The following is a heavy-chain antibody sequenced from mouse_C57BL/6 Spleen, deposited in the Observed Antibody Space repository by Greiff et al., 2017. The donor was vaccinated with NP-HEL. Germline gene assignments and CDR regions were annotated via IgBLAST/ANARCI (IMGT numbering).Heavy chain of an antibody. CDR3: ARGTTVVATDYAMDY. J-gene: IGHJ4*01. Sequence: EVQVVESGGDLVKPGGSLKLSCAASGFTFSSYGMSWVRQTPDKRLEWVATISSGGSYTCYPDSVQGRFTISRDNAKNTLYLQMSSLKSEDTAMYYCARGTTVVATDYAMDYWGQGTSVTVSS. V-gene: IGHV5-6*01. D-gene: IGHD1-1*01. CDR2: ISSGGSYT. CDR1: GFTFSSYG.